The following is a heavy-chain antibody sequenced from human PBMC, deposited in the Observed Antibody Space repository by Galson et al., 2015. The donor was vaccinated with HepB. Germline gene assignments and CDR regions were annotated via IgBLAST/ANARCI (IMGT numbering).Heavy chain of an antibody. Sequence: SVKVSCKASGYTFTSYYMHWVRQAPGQGLEWMGIINPSGGSTSYAQKFQGRVTMTRDTSTSTVYMELSSLRSEDTAVYYCARDSDFWSGYPYYYYYYMDVWGKGTTVTVSS. CDR2: INPSGGST. D-gene: IGHD3-3*01. CDR3: ARDSDFWSGYPYYYYYYMDV. V-gene: IGHV1-46*01. CDR1: GYTFTSYY. J-gene: IGHJ6*03.